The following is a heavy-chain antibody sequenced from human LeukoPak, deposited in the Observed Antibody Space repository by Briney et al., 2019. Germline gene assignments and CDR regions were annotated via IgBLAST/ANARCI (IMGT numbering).Heavy chain of an antibody. CDR3: ASPITMVRGVMSDGMDV. J-gene: IGHJ6*02. D-gene: IGHD3-10*01. Sequence: ASVKVSCKASGYTFTGYYMHWVRQAPGQGLEWMGRINPNSGCTNYAQKFQGRVTMTRDTSISTAYMELSRLRSDDTAVYYCASPITMVRGVMSDGMDVWGQGTTVTVSS. V-gene: IGHV1-2*06. CDR2: INPNSGCT. CDR1: GYTFTGYY.